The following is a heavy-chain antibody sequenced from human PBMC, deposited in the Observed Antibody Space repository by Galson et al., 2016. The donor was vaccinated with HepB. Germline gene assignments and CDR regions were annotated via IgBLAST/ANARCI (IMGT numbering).Heavy chain of an antibody. CDR1: GFTFSSYV. Sequence: SLRLSCAASGFTFSSYVMSWVRQAPGKGLEWVSVISGSGGSTYYADSVKGRFTISRDNSKNTLYLQMNSLRAEDTAVYYCAKDLYYYDSSGQSFFDYWGQGTLVTVSS. CDR2: ISGSGGST. J-gene: IGHJ4*02. V-gene: IGHV3-23*01. D-gene: IGHD3-22*01. CDR3: AKDLYYYDSSGQSFFDY.